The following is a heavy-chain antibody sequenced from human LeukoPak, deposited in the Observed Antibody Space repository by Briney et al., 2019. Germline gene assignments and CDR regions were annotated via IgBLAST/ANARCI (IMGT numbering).Heavy chain of an antibody. Sequence: GGSLRLSCAASGFTVSSNYMSWVRQAPGKGLEWASVIYSGGSTYYADSVKGRFTISRDNSKNTLYLQMNSLRAEDTAVYYCARARSQVTTFPFDPWGQGTLVTVSS. CDR1: GFTVSSNY. J-gene: IGHJ5*02. D-gene: IGHD4-11*01. CDR3: ARARSQVTTFPFDP. V-gene: IGHV3-53*01. CDR2: IYSGGST.